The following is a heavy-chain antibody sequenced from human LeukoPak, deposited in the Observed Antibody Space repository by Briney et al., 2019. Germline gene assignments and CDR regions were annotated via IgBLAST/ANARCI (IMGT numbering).Heavy chain of an antibody. CDR2: INPNNGGT. Sequence: SSVKVSCKASVGIFSSYAISWVRQAPGQGLEWMGWINPNNGGTNYAQKFQGRVTMTRDTSISTAYMELNRLRSDDTAVYYCASDPYSNYFEYWGQGTLVTVSS. J-gene: IGHJ4*02. V-gene: IGHV1-2*02. CDR3: ASDPYSNYFEY. CDR1: VGIFSSYA. D-gene: IGHD5-18*01.